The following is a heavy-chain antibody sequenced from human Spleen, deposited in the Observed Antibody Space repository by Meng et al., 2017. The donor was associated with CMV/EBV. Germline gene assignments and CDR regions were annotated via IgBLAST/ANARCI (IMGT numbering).Heavy chain of an antibody. J-gene: IGHJ5*02. D-gene: IGHD1-26*01. CDR2: IHHTGST. Sequence: VAGGSISSYCWSWIRQPPGKGLEWIGYIHHTGSTYYNPSLKSRVTMSLDTSKNHFSLNLTSVSAADTAVYYCARLGRGVRVNWFDPWGHGNLVTVSS. CDR3: ARLGRGVRVNWFDP. CDR1: GGSISSYC. V-gene: IGHV4-59*01.